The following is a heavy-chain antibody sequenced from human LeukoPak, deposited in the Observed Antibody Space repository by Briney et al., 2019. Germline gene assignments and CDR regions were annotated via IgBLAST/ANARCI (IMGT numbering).Heavy chain of an antibody. J-gene: IGHJ5*02. V-gene: IGHV4-34*01. CDR1: GGSFSGYY. CDR2: IHHSGST. D-gene: IGHD3-3*01. CDR3: ARGPAVLRFLEWLFRPFDP. Sequence: ETLSLTCAVYGGSFSGYYWSWIRQPPGKGLEWIGEIHHSGSTNYNPSLKSRVTISVDTSKNQFSLKLSSVTAADTAVYYCARGPAVLRFLEWLFRPFDPWGQGTLVTVSS.